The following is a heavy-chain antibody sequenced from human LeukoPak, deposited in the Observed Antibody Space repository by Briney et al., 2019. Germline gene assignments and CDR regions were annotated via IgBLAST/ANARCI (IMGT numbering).Heavy chain of an antibody. J-gene: IGHJ4*02. D-gene: IGHD6-13*01. CDR1: GFTFSNYW. Sequence: GGSLRLSCAVPGFTFSNYWMSWVRQAPGKGLGWVANIKQDGRVQDYVGSAKGRFTISRDNAKHSLYLQMNSLRAEDTALYYCAREGVGGAAGTFDYWGQGTLVTVSS. CDR2: IKQDGRVQ. V-gene: IGHV3-7*05. CDR3: AREGVGGAAGTFDY.